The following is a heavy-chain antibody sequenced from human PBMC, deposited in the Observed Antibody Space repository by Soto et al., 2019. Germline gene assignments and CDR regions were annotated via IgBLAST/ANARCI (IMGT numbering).Heavy chain of an antibody. D-gene: IGHD3-10*01. J-gene: IGHJ6*02. Sequence: PSETLSLTCALNSASFEGYYWRWIGESTRKGLEWIGEINHSGSTNYNPSLKSRVTISVDTSKNQFSLKLSSVTAADTAVYYCAVLMVRGVTNYYYYGMDVWGQGTTVTVS. CDR3: AVLMVRGVTNYYYYGMDV. CDR2: INHSGST. CDR1: SASFEGYY. V-gene: IGHV4-34*01.